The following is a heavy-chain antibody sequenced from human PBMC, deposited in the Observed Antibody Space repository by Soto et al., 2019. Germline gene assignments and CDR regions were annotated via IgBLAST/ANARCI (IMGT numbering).Heavy chain of an antibody. CDR1: GGSISSSSYY. CDR3: ARVYSSSSGWFDP. D-gene: IGHD6-13*01. V-gene: IGHV4-39*01. J-gene: IGHJ5*02. CDR2: IYYSGST. Sequence: SETLSLTCTVSGGSISSSSYYWGWIRQPPGKGLEWIGSIYYSGSTYYNPSLKSRVTISVDTSKNQFSLKLSSVTAADTAVYYCARVYSSSSGWFDPWGQGTLVTVSS.